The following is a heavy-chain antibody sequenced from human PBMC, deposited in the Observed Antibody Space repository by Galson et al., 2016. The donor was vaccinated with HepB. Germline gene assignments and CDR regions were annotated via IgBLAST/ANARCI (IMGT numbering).Heavy chain of an antibody. CDR2: MSYDGRKQ. Sequence: SLRLSCAASGFTFSTYGMHWVRQAPGKGLEWVAAMSYDGRKQYYADSVKGRFTISRDHSKNTLYLQMNSLRVEDTAVYFCASFTGSGWYGVYWGQGTLVTVSS. D-gene: IGHD6-19*01. V-gene: IGHV3-30*03. J-gene: IGHJ4*02. CDR3: ASFTGSGWYGVY. CDR1: GFTFSTYG.